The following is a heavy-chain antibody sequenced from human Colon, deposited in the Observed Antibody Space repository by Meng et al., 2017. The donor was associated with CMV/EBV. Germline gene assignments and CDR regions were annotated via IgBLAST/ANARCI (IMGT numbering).Heavy chain of an antibody. V-gene: IGHV3-30-3*01. CDR2: ISYDGSSE. CDR3: ARDRTAMGYDAFDM. D-gene: IGHD5-18*01. J-gene: IGHJ3*02. Sequence: GESLKISCAGSGFAFNQHAMNWVRQTPGKGLEWVALISYDGSSEHHADSVKGRFTISRDNSKDTVYLQMNSLRVDDTAIYYCARDRTAMGYDAFDMWGQGTMVTVSS. CDR1: GFAFNQHA.